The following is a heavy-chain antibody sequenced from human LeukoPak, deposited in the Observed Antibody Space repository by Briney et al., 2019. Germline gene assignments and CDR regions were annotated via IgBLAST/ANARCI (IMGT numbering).Heavy chain of an antibody. CDR2: IYSGGST. CDR1: GFTVSSNY. D-gene: IGHD6-13*01. Sequence: GGSLRLSCAASGFTVSSNYMSWVRQAPGKGLEWVSVIYSGGSTYYADSVKGRFTISRDNSKNTLYLQMNSLRAEDTAVYYCARDSGYSSSWAFDYWGQGTLVTVSS. J-gene: IGHJ4*02. CDR3: ARDSGYSSSWAFDY. V-gene: IGHV3-66*01.